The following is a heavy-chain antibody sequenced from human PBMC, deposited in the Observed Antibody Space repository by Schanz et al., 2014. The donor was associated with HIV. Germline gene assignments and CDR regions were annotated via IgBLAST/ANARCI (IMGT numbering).Heavy chain of an antibody. CDR3: ARETRSCGGDCYPLDY. CDR1: GFTLSNSA. V-gene: IGHV3-33*08. D-gene: IGHD2-21*02. CDR2: IWYDGSNK. Sequence: QVQMVESGGGVVQPGRSLRLSCAASGFTLSNSAMHWVRQAPGKGLEWVAVIWYDGSNKYYADSVKGRFTISRDNAKNSLYLQMNSLRPEDTAVYYCARETRSCGGDCYPLDYWGQGTLVTVSS. J-gene: IGHJ4*02.